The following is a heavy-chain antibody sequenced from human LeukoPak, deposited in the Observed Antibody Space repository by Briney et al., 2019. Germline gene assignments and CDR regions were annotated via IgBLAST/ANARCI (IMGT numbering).Heavy chain of an antibody. CDR1: GGTFSSYA. CDR3: ASAVEMATTADY. V-gene: IGHV1-69*13. Sequence: SVKVSCKASGGTFSSYAISWVRQAPGQGLEWMGGIIPIFGTANYAQKFQGRVTITADESTSTAYMELSSLRSEDTAVYYCASAVEMATTADYWGQGTLVTISS. J-gene: IGHJ4*02. D-gene: IGHD5-24*01. CDR2: IIPIFGTA.